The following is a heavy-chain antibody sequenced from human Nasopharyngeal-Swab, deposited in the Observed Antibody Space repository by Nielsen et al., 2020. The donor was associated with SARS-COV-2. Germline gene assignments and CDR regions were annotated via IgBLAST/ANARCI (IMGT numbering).Heavy chain of an antibody. CDR2: IYSGGTT. V-gene: IGHV3-53*01. Sequence: GSLKISCAASGFIVSTNYMNWVRQAPGKGLEWVSIIYSGGTTYYADSVEGRFTISRDNSKNTLYLQMNSLRAEDTAMYYCAREPQGGAMDYWGQGTLVTVSS. D-gene: IGHD3-16*01. CDR3: AREPQGGAMDY. J-gene: IGHJ4*02. CDR1: GFIVSTNY.